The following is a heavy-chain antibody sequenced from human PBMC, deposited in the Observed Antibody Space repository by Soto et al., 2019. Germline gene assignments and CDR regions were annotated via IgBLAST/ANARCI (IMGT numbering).Heavy chain of an antibody. V-gene: IGHV4-59*01. D-gene: IGHD2-21*02. CDR1: GGSISGYY. Sequence: SETLSLTCTVSGGSISGYYWSWIRQPPGKGLEWIDYIYYNGSTNYSPSLKSRVTISVDTSKNQFSLKLSSVTAADTAVYYCARLTDCGGDCPLFDYWGQGTLVTVSS. CDR3: ARLTDCGGDCPLFDY. J-gene: IGHJ4*02. CDR2: IYYNGST.